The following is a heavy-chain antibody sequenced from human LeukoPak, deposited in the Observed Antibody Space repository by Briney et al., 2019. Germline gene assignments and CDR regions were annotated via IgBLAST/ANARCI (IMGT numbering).Heavy chain of an antibody. CDR3: ARRGSSKRFDY. D-gene: IGHD2-15*01. CDR2: IYHSGST. V-gene: IGHV4-4*02. J-gene: IGHJ4*02. Sequence: SETLSLTCAVSGGSISSSNWWSWVRQPPGKGLEWIGEIYHSGSTYYNPSLKSRVTISVDTSKNQFSLKLSSVTAADTAVYYCARRGSSKRFDYWGQGTLVTVSS. CDR1: GGSISSSNW.